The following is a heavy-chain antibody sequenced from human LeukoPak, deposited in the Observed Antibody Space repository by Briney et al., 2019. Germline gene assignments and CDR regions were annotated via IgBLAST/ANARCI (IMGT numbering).Heavy chain of an antibody. V-gene: IGHV3-74*01. CDR1: RFSFSSYM. CDR3: TRDVWRDSDKYFDC. CDR2: TYSNGRST. Sequence: GGSLRLSCAAPRFSFSSYMMHCVRHAPGKGLVWVSRTYSNGRSTSYADSVKGRFTISRDNAKNTQYLEMNNLRAENTGVYNSTRDVWRDSDKYFDCWGQGNLVTVSS. J-gene: IGHJ4*02. D-gene: IGHD1-26*01.